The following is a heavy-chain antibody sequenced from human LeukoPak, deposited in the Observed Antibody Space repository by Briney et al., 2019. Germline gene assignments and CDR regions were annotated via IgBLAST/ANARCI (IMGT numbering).Heavy chain of an antibody. CDR1: GYTFTSYG. D-gene: IGHD2-15*01. V-gene: IGHV1-18*01. CDR3: LVVVVAATGDY. Sequence: GASVKVSCKASGYTFTSYGISWVRQAPGQGLEWMGWISAYNGNTNYAQKLQGRVTMTTDTSTSTAYMGLRSLRSDDTAVYYCLVVVVAATGDYWGQGTLVTVSS. J-gene: IGHJ4*02. CDR2: ISAYNGNT.